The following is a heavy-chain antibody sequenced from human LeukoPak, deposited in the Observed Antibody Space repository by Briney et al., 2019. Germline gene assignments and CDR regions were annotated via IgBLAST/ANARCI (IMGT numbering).Heavy chain of an antibody. Sequence: GESLKISCKGSGYSFTRYWISWVRQMPGKGLEWMGRIDPGDSYTNYSPSFQGHVTISADKSISTAYLQWSSLKASDTAMYYCARHYSSGSDFDYWGQGTMVTVSS. CDR1: GYSFTRYW. J-gene: IGHJ4*02. CDR2: IDPGDSYT. D-gene: IGHD6-19*01. CDR3: ARHYSSGSDFDY. V-gene: IGHV5-10-1*01.